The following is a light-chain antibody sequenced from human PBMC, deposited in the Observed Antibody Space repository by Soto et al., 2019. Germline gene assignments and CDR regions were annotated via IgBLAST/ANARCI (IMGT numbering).Light chain of an antibody. CDR3: QQDNNWPIT. CDR1: QSVNLY. V-gene: IGKV3-15*01. J-gene: IGKJ5*01. CDR2: GVS. Sequence: EVVLTQSPATLSVSPGEGATLSCRASQSVNLYLAWYQQKPGQAPRVIIYGVSTRATGVPGRFSGSGSGTEFTLTISTLQSEDFGVYYCQQDNNWPITFGQGTRLEIK.